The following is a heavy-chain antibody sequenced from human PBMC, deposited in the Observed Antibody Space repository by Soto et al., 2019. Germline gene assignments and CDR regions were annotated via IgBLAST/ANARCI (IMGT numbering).Heavy chain of an antibody. CDR2: IYYSGST. CDR1: GVSISSDY. V-gene: IGHV4-59*08. Sequence: SETLSLTCTVSGVSISSDYWSWIRQPPGKGLEWIGYIYYSGSTNYNPSLKSRVTISVDTSKNQFSLKLSSVTAADTAVYYCARRDFWSGGVDYWGQGTLVTVSS. J-gene: IGHJ4*02. CDR3: ARRDFWSGGVDY. D-gene: IGHD3-3*01.